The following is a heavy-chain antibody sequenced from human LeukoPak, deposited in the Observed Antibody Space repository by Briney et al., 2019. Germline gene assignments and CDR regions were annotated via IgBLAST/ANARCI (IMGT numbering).Heavy chain of an antibody. J-gene: IGHJ4*02. V-gene: IGHV3-48*03. CDR2: ISSSGSTI. D-gene: IGHD3-22*01. Sequence: PEGSLRLSCAASGFTFSSYEMNWVRQAPGKGLEWVSYISSSGSTIYYADSVKGRFTISRDNAKNSLYLQMNSLRAEDTAVYYCARSPRGYSFYFGYWGQGTLVTVSS. CDR1: GFTFSSYE. CDR3: ARSPRGYSFYFGY.